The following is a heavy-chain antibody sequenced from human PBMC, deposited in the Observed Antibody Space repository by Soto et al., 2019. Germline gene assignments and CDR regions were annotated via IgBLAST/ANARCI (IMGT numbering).Heavy chain of an antibody. J-gene: IGHJ4*02. V-gene: IGHV1-46*01. D-gene: IGHD3-22*01. CDR2: ISPSGGTT. Sequence: QVQLVQSGAEVKKPGASVKVSCKASGYTFTTYYIQWVRQAPGQGLEWMGVISPSGGTTTYAQKFKGRVTRTRDTSTRTVHMELSRLRSEDTAVYYCAGQRSDRSGYNGGYNNYWGKGTLVTVSS. CDR3: AGQRSDRSGYNGGYNNY. CDR1: GYTFTTYY.